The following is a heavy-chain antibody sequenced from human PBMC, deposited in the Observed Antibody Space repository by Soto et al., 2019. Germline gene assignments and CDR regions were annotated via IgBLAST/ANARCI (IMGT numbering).Heavy chain of an antibody. Sequence: GGSLRLSCAASGFSFSDCYMSWIRQAPGKGLEWVSYISSSGSTIYYADSVKGRFTISRDNAKNSLYLQMNSLRAEDTAVYYCARVRQWLAKPSVDFDYWGQGTLVTVSS. D-gene: IGHD6-19*01. J-gene: IGHJ4*02. CDR1: GFSFSDCY. CDR2: ISSSGSTI. CDR3: ARVRQWLAKPSVDFDY. V-gene: IGHV3-11*04.